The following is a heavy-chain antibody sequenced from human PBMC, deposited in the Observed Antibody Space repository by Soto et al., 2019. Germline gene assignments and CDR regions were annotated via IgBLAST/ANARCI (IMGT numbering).Heavy chain of an antibody. V-gene: IGHV3-66*04. CDR2: IYSGGST. CDR3: ARLRGVSYDAFDI. CDR1: GFTVSSNY. Sequence: GGSLRLSCAASGFTVSSNYMSWVRQAPGKGLEWVSVIYSGGSTYYADSVKGRFTISRDNSKNTLYRQMNSLRAEDTAVYYCARLRGVSYDAFDIWGQGTMVTVSS. J-gene: IGHJ3*02. D-gene: IGHD3-10*01.